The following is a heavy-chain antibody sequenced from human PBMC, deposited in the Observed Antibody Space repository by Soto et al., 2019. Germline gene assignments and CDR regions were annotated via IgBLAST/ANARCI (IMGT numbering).Heavy chain of an antibody. CDR1: GASITQYY. CDR3: ARSTIEPRLFMYPFDS. J-gene: IGHJ4*02. Sequence: SETLSLTCTVSGASITQYYWNWIRQSPGKGLEWIVSVSSTGSTVYNPSLTSRVTVSLDTSKNQFSLKLSSVTAADTAIYYCARSTIEPRLFMYPFDSWGQGTLVTVSS. D-gene: IGHD6-6*01. CDR2: VSSTGST. V-gene: IGHV4-4*08.